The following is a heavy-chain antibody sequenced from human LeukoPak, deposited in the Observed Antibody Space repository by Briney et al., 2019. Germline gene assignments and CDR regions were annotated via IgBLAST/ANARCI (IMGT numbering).Heavy chain of an antibody. CDR1: GYTFTSYG. J-gene: IGHJ6*03. CDR3: AREGGAGGYYYYMDV. D-gene: IGHD3-16*01. Sequence: ASVKVSCKASGYTFTSYGISWVRQTPGQGLEWMGWISAYNGNTNYAQKLQGRVTMTTDTSTSTAYMELRSLRSDDTAVYYCAREGGAGGYYYYMDVWGKGTTVTVSS. CDR2: ISAYNGNT. V-gene: IGHV1-18*01.